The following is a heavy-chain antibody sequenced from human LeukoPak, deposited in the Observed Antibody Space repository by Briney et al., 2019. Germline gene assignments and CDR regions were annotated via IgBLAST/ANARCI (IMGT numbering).Heavy chain of an antibody. CDR2: MYTSGST. D-gene: IGHD6-13*01. CDR3: ARGNSSSWPLDY. Sequence: PSQTLSLTCTVSGGSISSASYYWSWIRQPAGKGLEWIGRMYTSGSTYYNPSLKSRLTMSVDTSKSQFSLNLNSVTAADTAVYYCARGNSSSWPLDYWGQGTLVTVSS. CDR1: GGSISSASYY. J-gene: IGHJ4*02. V-gene: IGHV4-61*02.